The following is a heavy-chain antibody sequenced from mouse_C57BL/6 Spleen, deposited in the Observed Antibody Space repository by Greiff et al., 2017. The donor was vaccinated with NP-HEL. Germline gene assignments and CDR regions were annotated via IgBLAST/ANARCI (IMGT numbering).Heavy chain of an antibody. CDR2: IYPGSGST. V-gene: IGHV1-55*01. Sequence: QVQLQQPGAELVKPGASVKMSCKASGYTFTSYWITWVKQRPGQGLEWIGDIYPGSGSTDYNEKFKSKATLTVDTSSSTAYMQLSSLTSEDSAVYYCARHGSSSYYYAMDYWGQGTSVTVSS. D-gene: IGHD1-1*01. J-gene: IGHJ4*01. CDR1: GYTFTSYW. CDR3: ARHGSSSYYYAMDY.